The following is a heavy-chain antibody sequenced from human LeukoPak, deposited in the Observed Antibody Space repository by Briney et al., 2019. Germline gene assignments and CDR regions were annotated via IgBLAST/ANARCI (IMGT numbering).Heavy chain of an antibody. Sequence: GWSLRLSCASSGFTFSDYYMSWILQASGKWLESVSYISSSGSTIYSADSVKGRFTISRDNAKNSLYLQMNSLRAEDTAVYYCARIGEQQLAPNWFDPWGQGTLVTVSS. V-gene: IGHV3-11*01. CDR2: ISSSGSTI. D-gene: IGHD6-13*01. CDR3: ARIGEQQLAPNWFDP. CDR1: GFTFSDYY. J-gene: IGHJ5*02.